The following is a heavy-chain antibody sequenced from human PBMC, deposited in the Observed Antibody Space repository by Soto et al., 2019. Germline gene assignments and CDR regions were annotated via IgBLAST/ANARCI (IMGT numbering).Heavy chain of an antibody. CDR1: GYDFTNYW. CDR3: ARVALVRGVIISSGPFDY. D-gene: IGHD3-10*01. Sequence: PGESLKISCKGSGYDFTNYWIGWVRQMPGKGLEWMGIIYPADSDTRYSPSFQGQVTISADKSFSTAYLQWSSLKASDTAMYYCARVALVRGVIISSGPFDYWGQGTLVTVSS. J-gene: IGHJ4*02. CDR2: IYPADSDT. V-gene: IGHV5-51*01.